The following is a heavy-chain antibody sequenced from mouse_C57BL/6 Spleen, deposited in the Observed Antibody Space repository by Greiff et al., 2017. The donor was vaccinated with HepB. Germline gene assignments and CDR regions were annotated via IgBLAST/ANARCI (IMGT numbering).Heavy chain of an antibody. V-gene: IGHV1-80*01. Sequence: QVQLKESGAELVKPGASVKISCKASGYAFSSYWMNWVKQRPGKGLEWIGQIYPGDGDTNSNGKFKGKATLTADKSSSTSYMQLSSLTSEDSAVYFWARELLYYAMDYWGQGTSVTVSS. D-gene: IGHD1-3*01. CDR1: GYAFSSYW. CDR3: ARELLYYAMDY. CDR2: IYPGDGDT. J-gene: IGHJ4*01.